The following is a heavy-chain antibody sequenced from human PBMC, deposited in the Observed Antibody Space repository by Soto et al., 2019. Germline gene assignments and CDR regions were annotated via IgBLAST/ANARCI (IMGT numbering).Heavy chain of an antibody. D-gene: IGHD6-19*01. J-gene: IGHJ4*02. Sequence: SVKVSCKASGGTFSSYAISWVRQAPGQGLEWMGGIIPIFGTANYAQKFQGRVTITADESTSTAYMELSGLRSEDTAVYYCARGYSSGWSYPFDYWGQGTLVTVSS. CDR2: IIPIFGTA. CDR1: GGTFSSYA. CDR3: ARGYSSGWSYPFDY. V-gene: IGHV1-69*13.